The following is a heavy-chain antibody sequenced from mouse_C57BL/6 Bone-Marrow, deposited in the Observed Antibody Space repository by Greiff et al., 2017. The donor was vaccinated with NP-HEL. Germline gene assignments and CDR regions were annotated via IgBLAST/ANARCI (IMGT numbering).Heavy chain of an antibody. CDR1: GYTFTSYW. V-gene: IGHV1-52*01. CDR2: IDPSDSET. Sequence: QVQLQQPGAELVRPGSSVKLSCKASGYTFTSYWMHWVKQSPIQGLEWIGNIDPSDSETHYNQNFKDKATLTVDKSSSTAYLQLSSLTSEDAAVYYCAREGFAYWGPGTLVTVSA. J-gene: IGHJ3*01. CDR3: AREGFAY.